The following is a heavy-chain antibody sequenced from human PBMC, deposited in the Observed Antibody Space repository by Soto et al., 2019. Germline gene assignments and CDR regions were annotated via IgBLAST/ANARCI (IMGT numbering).Heavy chain of an antibody. CDR2: IIPILGIA. CDR1: GGTFSSYT. J-gene: IGHJ3*02. D-gene: IGHD2-15*01. CDR3: ARYASKYCRGGSCPVAFDI. Sequence: QVQLVQSGAEVKKPGSSVKVSCKASGGTFSSYTISWVRQAPGQGLEWMGRIIPILGIANYAQKFQGRVTITADKSTSTAYMELSSLRSEDTAVYYCARYASKYCRGGSCPVAFDIWGQGTMVTVSS. V-gene: IGHV1-69*02.